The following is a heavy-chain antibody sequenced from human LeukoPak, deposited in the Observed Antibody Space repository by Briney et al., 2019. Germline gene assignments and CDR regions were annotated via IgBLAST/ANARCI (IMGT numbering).Heavy chain of an antibody. Sequence: ASVKVSCKASGYTFTSYDINWVRQATGQGLEWMGWMNPNSGNTGYAQKLQGRVTMTRNTSISTAYMELSSLRSEDTAVYYCARESGDGRWFDPWGQGTLVTVSS. CDR3: ARESGDGRWFDP. CDR1: GYTFTSYD. D-gene: IGHD4-17*01. CDR2: MNPNSGNT. V-gene: IGHV1-8*01. J-gene: IGHJ5*02.